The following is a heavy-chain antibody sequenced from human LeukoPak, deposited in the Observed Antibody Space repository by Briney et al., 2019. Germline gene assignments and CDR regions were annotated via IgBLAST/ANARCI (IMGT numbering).Heavy chain of an antibody. D-gene: IGHD5-18*01. CDR2: IYTSGST. J-gene: IGHJ4*02. CDR3: ARGSGSYGFFDL. CDR1: GGSISSYY. Sequence: PSETLSLTCTVSGGSISSYYWSWILQPPGKGLEWIGYIYTSGSTNYNPSLKSRVTISVDTSKNQFSLKLSSVTAADTAVYYCARGSGSYGFFDLWGQGALVTVS. V-gene: IGHV4-4*09.